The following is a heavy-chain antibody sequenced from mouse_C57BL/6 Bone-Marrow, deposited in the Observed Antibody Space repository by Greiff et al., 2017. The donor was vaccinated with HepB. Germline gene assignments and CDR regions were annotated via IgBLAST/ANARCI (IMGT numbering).Heavy chain of an antibody. Sequence: EVKLMESGGGLVQPKGSLKLSCAASGFSFNTYAMNWVRQAPGKGLEWVARIRSKSNNYATYYADSVKDRFTISKDDSESMLYLQMNNLKTEDTAMYYCVRHDCYYYAMDYWGQGTSVTVSS. V-gene: IGHV10-1*01. CDR3: VRHDCYYYAMDY. D-gene: IGHD2-13*01. CDR2: IRSKSNNYAT. J-gene: IGHJ4*01. CDR1: GFSFNTYA.